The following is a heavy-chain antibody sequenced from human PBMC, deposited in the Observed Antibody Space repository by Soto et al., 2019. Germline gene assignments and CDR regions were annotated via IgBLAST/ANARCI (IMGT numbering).Heavy chain of an antibody. CDR1: GFTFSSYS. D-gene: IGHD4-17*01. CDR3: AWYYGDYVTVGGDY. CDR2: ISSSSSYI. Sequence: EVQLVESGGGLVKPGGSLRLSCAASGFTFSSYSMNWVRQAPGKGLEWVSSISSSSSYIYYADSVKGRFTISRDNAKNSLYLQMNSLRAEDTAVYYCAWYYGDYVTVGGDYWGQGTMVTVSS. V-gene: IGHV3-21*01. J-gene: IGHJ4*02.